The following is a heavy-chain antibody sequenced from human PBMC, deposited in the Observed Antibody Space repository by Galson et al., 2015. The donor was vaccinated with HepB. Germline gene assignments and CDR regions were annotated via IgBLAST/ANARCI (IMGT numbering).Heavy chain of an antibody. D-gene: IGHD3-10*01. J-gene: IGHJ4*02. CDR2: IWYDGSNK. V-gene: IGHV3-33*08. CDR1: GFTFSSYG. Sequence: SLRLSCAASGFTFSSYGMHWVRQAPGKGLEWVAVIWYDGSNKYYADSVKGRFTISRDNSKNTLYLQMNSLRAEDTAVYYCARAGYYGSGSYLPGGYWGQGTLVTVSS. CDR3: ARAGYYGSGSYLPGGY.